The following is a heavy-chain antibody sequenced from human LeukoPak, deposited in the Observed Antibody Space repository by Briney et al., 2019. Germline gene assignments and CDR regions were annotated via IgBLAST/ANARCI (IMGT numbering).Heavy chain of an antibody. D-gene: IGHD2-15*01. V-gene: IGHV3-21*01. CDR2: ISSSSYI. CDR3: ARDSLGYCSGGSCYSGGLDY. J-gene: IGHJ4*02. Sequence: GGSLRLSCAASGFTFSSYSMNWVRQAPGKGLEWVSSISSSSYIYYADSVKGRFTISGDNAKNSLYLQMNSLRAEDTAVYYCARDSLGYCSGGSCYSGGLDYWGQGTLVTVSS. CDR1: GFTFSSYS.